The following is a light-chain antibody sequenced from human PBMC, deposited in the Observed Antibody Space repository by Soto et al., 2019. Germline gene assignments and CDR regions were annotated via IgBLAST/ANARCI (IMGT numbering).Light chain of an antibody. V-gene: IGKV3-20*01. CDR2: GAS. J-gene: IGKJ1*01. CDR3: QQYGSSGT. CDR1: QSVSSSY. Sequence: VLTQFPATLSLSPGERATLSCRASQSVSSSYLAWYQQKPGQAPRLLIYGASSRATGIPDRFSGSGSGTDFTLTISRLEPEDFAVYYCQQYGSSGTFGQGTKVDIK.